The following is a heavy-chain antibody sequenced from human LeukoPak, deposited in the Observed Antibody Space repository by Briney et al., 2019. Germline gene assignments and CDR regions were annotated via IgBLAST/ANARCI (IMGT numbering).Heavy chain of an antibody. CDR2: IKQDGSEK. V-gene: IGHV3-7*01. J-gene: IGHJ4*02. Sequence: GGCLRLSCAASGFTFSSYWMSWVRQAPGKGLEWVANIKQDGSEKYYVDSVKGRFTISRDNAKNSLYLQMNSLRAEDTAVYYCARDPRDGYFDYWGQGTLVTVSS. CDR3: ARDPRDGYFDY. D-gene: IGHD2-21*02. CDR1: GFTFSSYW.